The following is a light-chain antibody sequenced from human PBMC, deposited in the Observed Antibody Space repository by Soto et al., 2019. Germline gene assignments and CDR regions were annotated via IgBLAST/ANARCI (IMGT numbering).Light chain of an antibody. Sequence: DIQMTQSPSSLSASVGERVTSACQASQNINNYLNWYQQKPGRAPKLLIYGASNLEAGVPSRFRGSGSGTDFTFTISRLQPEDIATYYCQQYENLPTFGQGTRLEIK. V-gene: IGKV1-33*01. CDR2: GAS. CDR3: QQYENLPT. CDR1: QNINNY. J-gene: IGKJ5*01.